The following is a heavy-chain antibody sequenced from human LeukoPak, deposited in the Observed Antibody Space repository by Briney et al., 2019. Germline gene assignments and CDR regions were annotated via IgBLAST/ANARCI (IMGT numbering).Heavy chain of an antibody. D-gene: IGHD5-12*01. CDR3: AKGIKVATISDSHYYYGMDV. CDR2: ISGSGGST. J-gene: IGHJ6*02. CDR1: GFTFSSYA. Sequence: GGSLRLSCAASGFTFSSYAMSWVRQAPGKGLEWVSAISGSGGSTYYADSVKGRFTISRDNSKNTLYLQMNSLRAEDTAVYYCAKGIKVATISDSHYYYGMDVWGQGTTVTVSS. V-gene: IGHV3-23*01.